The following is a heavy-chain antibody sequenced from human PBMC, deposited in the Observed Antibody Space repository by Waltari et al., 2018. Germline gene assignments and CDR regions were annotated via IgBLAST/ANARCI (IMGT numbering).Heavy chain of an antibody. Sequence: QVHLVQSGAEVKKPGSSVKVSCKASGGTFGRYAITWVRQAPGQGLEWMGGPIPIFGAPNDAQRFQGRVTITADESTSTVYMELSSLKSEDTALYFCARRQLGGPLDPWGQGTLVTVSS. CDR2: PIPIFGAP. J-gene: IGHJ5*02. V-gene: IGHV1-69*12. D-gene: IGHD1-1*01. CDR3: ARRQLGGPLDP. CDR1: GGTFGRYA.